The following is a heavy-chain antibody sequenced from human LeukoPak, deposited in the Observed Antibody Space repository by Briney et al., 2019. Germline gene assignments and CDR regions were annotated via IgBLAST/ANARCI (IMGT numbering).Heavy chain of an antibody. D-gene: IGHD4-17*01. Sequence: SETLSLTCIVSNYSISSDYYWGWIRQPPGKGLEWIGSIHHSGRTYYNPSLKSRVTISVDTSKNHFSLKLNSVTAADTAVYYCARVRYGDYLGIYYYYYYMDVWGKGTTVTVSS. J-gene: IGHJ6*03. V-gene: IGHV4-38-2*02. CDR2: IHHSGRT. CDR1: NYSISSDYY. CDR3: ARVRYGDYLGIYYYYYYMDV.